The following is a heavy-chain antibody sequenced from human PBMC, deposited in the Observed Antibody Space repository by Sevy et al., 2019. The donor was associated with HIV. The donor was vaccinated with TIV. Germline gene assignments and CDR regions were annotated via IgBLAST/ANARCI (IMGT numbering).Heavy chain of an antibody. D-gene: IGHD3-16*02. CDR2: IKSKTDGGTT. V-gene: IGHV3-15*01. CDR1: GFAFRGSA. CDR3: TTGENYDYVWGSYPLDY. Sequence: GGSLRLSCAASGFAFRGSAIHWVRQASGKGLEWIGRIKSKTDGGTTDYAAPVKGRFTISRDDSKNTLYLQMNSLKTEDTAVYYCTTGENYDYVWGSYPLDYWGQGTLVTVSS. J-gene: IGHJ4*02.